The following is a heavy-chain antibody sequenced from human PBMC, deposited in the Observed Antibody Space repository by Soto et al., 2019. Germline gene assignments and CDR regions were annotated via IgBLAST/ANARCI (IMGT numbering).Heavy chain of an antibody. CDR2: INHSGST. V-gene: IGHV4-34*01. Sequence: SESLSLTCAVYGGSFSGYYWIWIRQPPGKGLEWIGEINHSGSTNYNPSLKSRVTISVDTSKNQFSLKLSSVTAADTAVYYCARDAVLRFLEWLPNNWFDPWGQGTLVTVSS. CDR3: ARDAVLRFLEWLPNNWFDP. CDR1: GGSFSGYY. D-gene: IGHD3-3*01. J-gene: IGHJ5*02.